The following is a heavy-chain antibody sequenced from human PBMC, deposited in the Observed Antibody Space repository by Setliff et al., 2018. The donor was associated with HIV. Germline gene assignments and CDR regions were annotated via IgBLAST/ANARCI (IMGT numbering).Heavy chain of an antibody. CDR3: ASRRGIEFYFDI. J-gene: IGHJ4*02. D-gene: IGHD3-10*01. V-gene: IGHV4-34*01. Sequence: SETLSLTCAVYGGSFTTYYWSWIRQTPGKGLEWIGEINHGGDTNYNPSLKSRVTISVGSSYNHFSLKLSSVTAADTGVYYCASRRGIEFYFDIWGQGTQVTVSS. CDR1: GGSFTTYY. CDR2: INHGGDT.